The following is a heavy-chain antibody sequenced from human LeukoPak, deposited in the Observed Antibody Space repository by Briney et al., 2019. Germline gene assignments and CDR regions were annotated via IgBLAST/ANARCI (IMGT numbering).Heavy chain of an antibody. D-gene: IGHD3-22*01. V-gene: IGHV4-34*01. CDR2: INHSGST. J-gene: IGHJ4*02. Sequence: GSLRLSCAASGFTVSSNYMSWIRQPPGKGLEWIGEINHSGSTNYNPSLKSRVTISVDTSKNQFSLKLSSVTAADTAVYYCARDLYYYDSSGYYSFDYWGQGTLVTVSS. CDR1: GFTVSSNY. CDR3: ARDLYYYDSSGYYSFDY.